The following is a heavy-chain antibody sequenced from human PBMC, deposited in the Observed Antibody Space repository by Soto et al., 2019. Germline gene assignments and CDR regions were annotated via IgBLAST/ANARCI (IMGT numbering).Heavy chain of an antibody. D-gene: IGHD6-25*01. CDR2: DSAYNGIT. CDR3: ATGPRSDGYSSAYYWFDP. J-gene: IGHJ5*02. CDR1: GYTLASYG. Sequence: QVQLVQSGAEVKKPGASVKVYCKASGYTLASYGVNWVRQAPGQGLEWRGLDSAYNGITNYAQQFQGRVTMTTDTPTSTAYMELRTLTSEDTAFYYSATGPRSDGYSSAYYWFDPWGQGTLVTVSS. V-gene: IGHV1-18*04.